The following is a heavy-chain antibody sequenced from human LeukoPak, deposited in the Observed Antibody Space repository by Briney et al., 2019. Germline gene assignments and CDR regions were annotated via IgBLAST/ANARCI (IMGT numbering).Heavy chain of an antibody. J-gene: IGHJ3*02. D-gene: IGHD4-17*01. CDR2: LYYSGIT. CDR3: ASVSGDYNTHTIDI. Sequence: SETLSLNCTVSGASISSYYWSWIRHSPGTGLEWSGYLYYSGITNYKLSLKGRVTMSLDTSKIQCSLKLSSVTAADTAEYYCASVSGDYNTHTIDIWGQGTMVTVSS. CDR1: GASISSYY. V-gene: IGHV4-59*01.